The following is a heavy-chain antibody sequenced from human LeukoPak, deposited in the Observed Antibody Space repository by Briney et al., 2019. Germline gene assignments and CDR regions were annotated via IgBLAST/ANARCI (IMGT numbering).Heavy chain of an antibody. CDR2: IYTSGST. CDR1: GASISTYS. D-gene: IGHD4-23*01. Sequence: PSETLSLTCTVSGASISTYSWSWIRQPAGKGLEWSGRIYTSGSTNYNPSLKSRVTMSVDTSKNQFSLKLSSVTAADTAVYYCARATVGHWYFDYWGQGTLVTVSS. CDR3: ARATVGHWYFDY. J-gene: IGHJ4*02. V-gene: IGHV4-4*07.